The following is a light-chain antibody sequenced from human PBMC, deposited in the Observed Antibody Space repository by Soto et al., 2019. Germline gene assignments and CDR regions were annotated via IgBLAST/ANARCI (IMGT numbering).Light chain of an antibody. CDR3: QSYDSSLSVLYV. J-gene: IGLJ1*01. V-gene: IGLV1-40*01. CDR1: SSNIGAGYD. Sequence: QSELTQPPSVSGAPGQRVTISCTGSSSNIGAGYDVHWYQQLPGTAPKVLIYGNSDRPSGVPDRFSGSKSGTSASLAITGLQAEDEADYYWQSYDSSLSVLYVFGTGTKLTVL. CDR2: GNS.